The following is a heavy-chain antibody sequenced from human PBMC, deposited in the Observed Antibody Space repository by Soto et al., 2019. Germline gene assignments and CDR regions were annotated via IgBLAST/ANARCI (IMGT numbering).Heavy chain of an antibody. CDR2: ISYEGSEK. Sequence: QVHLVESGAGVVQPGRSLRLSCAASGFTFSNNGMHWVRQAPGKGLEWMGVISYEGSEKYYASSVKGRFTIARDNSKNTLSLQMDSLRAEDTAIYYWVKDKGAAAGFDYWGQGNLVTVSS. CDR1: GFTFSNNG. CDR3: VKDKGAAAGFDY. J-gene: IGHJ4*02. D-gene: IGHD6-13*01. V-gene: IGHV3-30*18.